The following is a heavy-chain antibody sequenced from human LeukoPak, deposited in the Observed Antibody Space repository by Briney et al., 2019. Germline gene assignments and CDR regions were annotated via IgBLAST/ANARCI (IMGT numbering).Heavy chain of an antibody. D-gene: IGHD6-13*01. V-gene: IGHV3-21*01. J-gene: IGHJ3*02. Sequence: PGGSLRLSCAASGFTFSSYSMNWVHQAPEKGLEWVSSISSGSSFIYYADSVKGRFTISRDNAKNSLYLQMNSLRAEDTAVYYCARDSGSPQDAFDIWGQGTMVTVSS. CDR3: ARDSGSPQDAFDI. CDR2: ISSGSSFI. CDR1: GFTFSSYS.